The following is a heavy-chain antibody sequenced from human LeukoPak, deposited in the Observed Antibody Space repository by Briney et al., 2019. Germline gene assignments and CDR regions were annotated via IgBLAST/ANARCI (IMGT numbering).Heavy chain of an antibody. Sequence: PGGSLRLSCAASGFTFDDYGMGWVRQAPGKGLEWVSGINWNGGSTGYADSVKGRFTISRDNAKNSLYLQMNSLRAEDTALYHCARGGVGYYYDSSGYYMADAFDIWGQGTMVTVSS. CDR1: GFTFDDYG. CDR2: INWNGGST. D-gene: IGHD3-22*01. CDR3: ARGGVGYYYDSSGYYMADAFDI. V-gene: IGHV3-20*01. J-gene: IGHJ3*02.